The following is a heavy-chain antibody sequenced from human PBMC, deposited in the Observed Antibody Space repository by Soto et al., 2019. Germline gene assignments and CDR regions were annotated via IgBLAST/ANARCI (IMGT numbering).Heavy chain of an antibody. D-gene: IGHD3-9*01. J-gene: IGHJ4*02. CDR3: ASNEYYDILTGYYSLDY. V-gene: IGHV3-21*01. Sequence: GESLKISCAASGFTFSSYSMNWVRQAPGKGLEWVSSISSSSYIYYADSVKGRFTISRDNAKNSLYLQMNSLRAEDTAVYYCASNEYYDILTGYYSLDYGGQGTLVTVSS. CDR2: ISSSSYI. CDR1: GFTFSSYS.